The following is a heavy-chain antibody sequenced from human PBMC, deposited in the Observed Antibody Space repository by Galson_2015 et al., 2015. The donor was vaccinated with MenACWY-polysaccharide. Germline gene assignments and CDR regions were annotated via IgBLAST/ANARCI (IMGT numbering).Heavy chain of an antibody. CDR2: ISGSGSTK. D-gene: IGHD4-23*01. V-gene: IGHV3-23*01. CDR1: GFTFSMYG. Sequence: SLRLSCAGSGFTFSMYGMSWVRQAPGKGLEWVSSISGSGSTKYYAESVKGRFTISRDNSENTIYLQMNSLSAEDTAVYYCATDVKTTVLRGVEFWGQGSLVTASS. CDR3: ATDVKTTVLRGVEF. J-gene: IGHJ4*02.